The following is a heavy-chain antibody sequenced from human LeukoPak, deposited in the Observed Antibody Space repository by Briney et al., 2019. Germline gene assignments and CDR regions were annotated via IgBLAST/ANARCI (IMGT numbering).Heavy chain of an antibody. CDR1: GFTFSSYG. D-gene: IGHD2-2*01. CDR3: AKDRAVVVPAAIREIDAFDI. J-gene: IGHJ3*02. Sequence: GGSLRLSCAASGFTFSSYGMHWVRQAPGKGLEWVAFIRYDGSNKYYADSVKGRFTISRDNSKNTLYLQMNSLRAEDTAVYYCAKDRAVVVPAAIREIDAFDIWGQGTMVTVSS. V-gene: IGHV3-30*02. CDR2: IRYDGSNK.